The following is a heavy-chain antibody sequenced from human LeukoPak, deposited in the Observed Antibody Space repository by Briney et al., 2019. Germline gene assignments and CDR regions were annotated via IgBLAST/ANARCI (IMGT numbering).Heavy chain of an antibody. V-gene: IGHV4-34*01. Sequence: KPSETLSLTCAVYGGSFSGYYWSWIRQPPGKGLEWIGEINHSGSTNYNPSLKSRVTISVDTSKNQFSLKLSSVTAADTAVYYCARGQDIVVVPAASTLCYFDYWGQGTLVTVSS. CDR3: ARGQDIVVVPAASTLCYFDY. CDR2: INHSGST. J-gene: IGHJ4*02. D-gene: IGHD2-2*01. CDR1: GGSFSGYY.